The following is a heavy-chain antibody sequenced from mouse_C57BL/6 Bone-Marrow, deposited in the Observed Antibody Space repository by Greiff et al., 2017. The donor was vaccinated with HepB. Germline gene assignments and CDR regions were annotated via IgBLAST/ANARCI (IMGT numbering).Heavy chain of an antibody. D-gene: IGHD2-2*01. CDR1: GYAFSSSW. CDR2: IYPGDGDT. Sequence: QVQLQQSGPELVKPGASVKISCKASGYAFSSSWMNWVKQRPGKGLEWIGRIYPGDGDTNYNGKFKGKATLTADKSSSTAYMQLSSLTSEDSAVYFCAREPIWFPFAYWGQGTLVTVSA. CDR3: AREPIWFPFAY. V-gene: IGHV1-82*01. J-gene: IGHJ3*01.